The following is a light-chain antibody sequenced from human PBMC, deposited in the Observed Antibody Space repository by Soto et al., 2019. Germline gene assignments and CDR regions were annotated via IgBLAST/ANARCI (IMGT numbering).Light chain of an antibody. CDR2: GAS. J-gene: IGKJ1*01. V-gene: IGKV3-15*01. CDR1: QSISGT. CDR3: QQHKNGAST. Sequence: SPATLSVPPRGGATLSCRASQSISGTLAWYQQKPGQAPRLLIHGASTRAPGFPARFSGSGSGTDFTLTISSLQSEDFAVYSCQQHKNGASTFGQGTKVE.